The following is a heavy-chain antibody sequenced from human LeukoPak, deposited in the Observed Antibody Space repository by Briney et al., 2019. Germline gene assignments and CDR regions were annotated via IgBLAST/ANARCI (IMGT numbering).Heavy chain of an antibody. CDR1: GFTFSSYA. J-gene: IGHJ4*02. CDR3: AKGLYCDKYYFDY. CDR2: ISGSGGST. Sequence: GGSLRLSCAASGFTFSSYAMSWARQAPGKGLEWVLAISGSGGSTYYADSVKGRFTISRDNSKNTLYLQMNSLRAEDTAVYYCAKGLYCDKYYFDYWGQGTLVTVSS. D-gene: IGHD2-15*01. V-gene: IGHV3-23*01.